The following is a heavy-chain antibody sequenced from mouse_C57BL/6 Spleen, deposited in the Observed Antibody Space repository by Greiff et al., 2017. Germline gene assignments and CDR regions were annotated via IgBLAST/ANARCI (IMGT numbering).Heavy chain of an antibody. CDR1: GYTFTSYW. J-gene: IGHJ1*03. CDR2: IHPNSGST. CDR3: ATTDGYYWYFDV. Sequence: VHLVESGAELVKPGASVKLSCKASGYTFTSYWMHWVKQRPGQGLEWIGMIHPNSGSTNYNEKFKSKATLTVDKSSSTAYMQLSSLTSEDSAVYYCATTDGYYWYFDVWGTGTTVTVSS. D-gene: IGHD2-3*01. V-gene: IGHV1-64*01.